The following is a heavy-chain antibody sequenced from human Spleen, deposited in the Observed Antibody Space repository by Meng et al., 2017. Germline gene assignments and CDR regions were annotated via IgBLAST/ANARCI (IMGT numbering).Heavy chain of an antibody. CDR3: ARAIYYDSSGYYFPKSPYNWFDP. D-gene: IGHD3-22*01. CDR2: IYYSGST. V-gene: IGHV4-39*07. CDR1: GGSISSSSYY. J-gene: IGHJ5*02. Sequence: SETLSLTCTVSGGSISSSSYYWGWIRQPPGKGLEWIGSIYYSGSTYYNPSLKSRVTISVDTSKNQFSLKLGSVTAADTAVYYCARAIYYDSSGYYFPKSPYNWFDPWGQGTLVTVSS.